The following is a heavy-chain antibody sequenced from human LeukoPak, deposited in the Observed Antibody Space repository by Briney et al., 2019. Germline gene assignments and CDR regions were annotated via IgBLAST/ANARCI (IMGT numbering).Heavy chain of an antibody. J-gene: IGHJ4*02. Sequence: GGSLRLSCAASGFTFSSYWMSWVRQAPGRGLEWVANIEQDGSEKNYVDSVKGRLTISRDNAKNSLYLQMNSLRAEDTAVYYCARALGSPLDYWGQGTLVTVSS. D-gene: IGHD1-26*01. CDR3: ARALGSPLDY. CDR1: GFTFSSYW. CDR2: IEQDGSEK. V-gene: IGHV3-7*02.